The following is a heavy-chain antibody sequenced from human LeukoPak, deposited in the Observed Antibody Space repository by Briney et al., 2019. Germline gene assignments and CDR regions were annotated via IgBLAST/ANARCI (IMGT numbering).Heavy chain of an antibody. CDR1: GGSISSYY. D-gene: IGHD1-26*01. V-gene: IGHV4-59*08. CDR2: IYYSGST. Sequence: SETLSLTCAVSGGSISSYYWSWIRQPPGKGLEWIGYIYYSGSTNYNPSLKSRVTISVDTSKNQFSLKLSSVTAADTAVYYCARHRLASLFDAFDIWGQGTMVTVSS. CDR3: ARHRLASLFDAFDI. J-gene: IGHJ3*02.